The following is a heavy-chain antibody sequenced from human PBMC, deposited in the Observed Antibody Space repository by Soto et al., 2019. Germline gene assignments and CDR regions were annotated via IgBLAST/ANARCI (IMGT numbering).Heavy chain of an antibody. CDR1: GGSVSSGSYY. J-gene: IGHJ4*02. CDR3: ARGFSSYYDSSGYYYYFDY. V-gene: IGHV4-61*01. D-gene: IGHD3-22*01. Sequence: PSETLSLTCTVSGGSVSSGSYYWSWIRQPPGKGLEWIGYIYYSGSTNYNPSLKSRVTISVDTSKNQFSLKLSSVTAADTAVYYCARGFSSYYDSSGYYYYFDYWGQGTLVTVSS. CDR2: IYYSGST.